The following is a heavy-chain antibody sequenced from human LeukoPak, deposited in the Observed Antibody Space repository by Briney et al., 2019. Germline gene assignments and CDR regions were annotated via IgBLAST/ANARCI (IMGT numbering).Heavy chain of an antibody. CDR3: ARMVRGVIRWFDP. D-gene: IGHD3-10*01. J-gene: IGHJ5*02. V-gene: IGHV4-59*08. CDR1: GGSISSYY. Sequence: PSETLSLTCTVSGGSISSYYWSWIRQPPGKGLEWIGYIYYSGSTNYNPSLKSRVTISVDTSKNQFSLKLSSVTAADTAVYYCARMVRGVIRWFDPWGQGTLVTVSS. CDR2: IYYSGST.